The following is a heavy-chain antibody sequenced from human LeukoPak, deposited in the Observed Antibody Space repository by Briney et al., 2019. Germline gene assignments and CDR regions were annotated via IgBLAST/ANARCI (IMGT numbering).Heavy chain of an antibody. D-gene: IGHD5-18*01. V-gene: IGHV3-48*02. Sequence: GGSLRLSCAASGFTVSSNYMSWVRQAPGKGLEWVSYISSSSSTIYYADSVKGRFTISRDNAKNSLYLQMNSLRDEDTAVYYCARDPDNSYSYGSLFDPWGQGTLVTVSS. CDR3: ARDPDNSYSYGSLFDP. CDR1: GFTVSSNY. CDR2: ISSSSSTI. J-gene: IGHJ5*02.